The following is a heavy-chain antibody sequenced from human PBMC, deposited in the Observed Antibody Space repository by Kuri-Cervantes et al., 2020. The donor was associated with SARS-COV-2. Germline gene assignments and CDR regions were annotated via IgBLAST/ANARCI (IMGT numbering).Heavy chain of an antibody. J-gene: IGHJ3*02. Sequence: GSLRLSCTVSGGSISSYYWSWIRQSPGKGLQWVGHIYYSGRTSYNPSLKSRITISVDTTKNQFSLQLSSVTAADTAVYYCARATTGDVDAFDIWGQGTLITVSS. CDR3: ARATTGDVDAFDI. CDR1: GGSISSYY. D-gene: IGHD3-9*01. V-gene: IGHV4-59*01. CDR2: IYYSGRT.